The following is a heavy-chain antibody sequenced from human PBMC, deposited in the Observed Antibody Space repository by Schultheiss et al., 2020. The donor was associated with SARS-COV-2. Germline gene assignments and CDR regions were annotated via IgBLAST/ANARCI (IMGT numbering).Heavy chain of an antibody. CDR2: ISPYNGNT. V-gene: IGHV1-18*04. CDR3: ARDLIVGATWGFDY. J-gene: IGHJ4*02. Sequence: ASVKVSCKASGYSFTTYGITWVRQDPGQGLEWMGWISPYNGNTFYAQKLQGRVIMTTDTSTSTAYMELRSLRSDDTAVYYCARDLIVGATWGFDYWGQGTLVTVSS. D-gene: IGHD1-26*01. CDR1: GYSFTTYG.